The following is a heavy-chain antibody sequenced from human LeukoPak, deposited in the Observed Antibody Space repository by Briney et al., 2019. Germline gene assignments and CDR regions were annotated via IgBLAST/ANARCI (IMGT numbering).Heavy chain of an antibody. Sequence: GGSLRLSCTASGFTLRNYWMHWVRQVPGKRLVWVSRISGDGSVTNYADSVQGRFTISRDNAKNILYLQINSLRSGDTAIYYCARYSSSSGGASYYLDYWGHGTLVTVSS. J-gene: IGHJ4*01. D-gene: IGHD6-6*01. CDR3: ARYSSSSGGASYYLDY. CDR2: ISGDGSVT. V-gene: IGHV3-74*01. CDR1: GFTLRNYW.